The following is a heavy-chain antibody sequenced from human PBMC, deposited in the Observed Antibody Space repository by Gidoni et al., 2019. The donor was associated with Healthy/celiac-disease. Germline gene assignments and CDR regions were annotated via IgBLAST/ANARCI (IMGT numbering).Heavy chain of an antibody. V-gene: IGHV1-69*06. CDR3: ARWELNLYYYYGMDV. CDR1: GGTFSSYA. J-gene: IGHJ6*02. D-gene: IGHD1-26*01. Sequence: QVQLVKSGAEVQKPGSSVKVSCKASGGTFSSYAISWVRQAPGQGLEWMGGIIPIFGTANYAQKFQGRVTITADKSTSTAYMELSSLRSEDTAVYYCARWELNLYYYYGMDVWGQGTTVTVSS. CDR2: IIPIFGTA.